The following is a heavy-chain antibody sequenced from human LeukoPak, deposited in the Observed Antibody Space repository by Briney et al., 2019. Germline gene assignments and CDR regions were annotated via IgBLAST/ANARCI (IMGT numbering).Heavy chain of an antibody. V-gene: IGHV3-21*01. Sequence: GGSLRLSCAASGFTFSNYSMNWVRQAPGKGLEWVSSISSSSTYIDYADLVKGRFTISRDIAKNSLFLQMNSLRAEDTAVYYCARDRPDGSDFDYWGQGTLVTVSS. CDR3: ARDRPDGSDFDY. CDR1: GFTFSNYS. CDR2: ISSSSTYI. D-gene: IGHD5-24*01. J-gene: IGHJ4*02.